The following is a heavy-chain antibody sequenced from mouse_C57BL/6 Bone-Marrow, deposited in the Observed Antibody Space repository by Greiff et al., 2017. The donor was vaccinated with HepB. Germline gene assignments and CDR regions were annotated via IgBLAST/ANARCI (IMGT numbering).Heavy chain of an antibody. CDR2: IRSKSSNYAT. D-gene: IGHD2-1*01. Sequence: DVKLVESGGGLVQPKGSLKLSCAASGFTFNTYAMHWVRQAPGKGLEWVARIRSKSSNYATYYADSVKDRFTISRDDSQSMLYLQMNNLKTEETAMYYCVRDEGNIYYGTWFAYWGQGTLVTVSA. CDR3: VRDEGNIYYGTWFAY. CDR1: GFTFNTYA. J-gene: IGHJ3*01. V-gene: IGHV10-3*01.